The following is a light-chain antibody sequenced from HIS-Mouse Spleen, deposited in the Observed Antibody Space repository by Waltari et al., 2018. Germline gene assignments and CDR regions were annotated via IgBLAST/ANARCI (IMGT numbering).Light chain of an antibody. Sequence: QSALTQPASVSGSPGQSITISCTGTSRDIGGYNYVSWYQQPPGKAPKLMIYEGSKRPSGVSNRFSGSKSGNTASLTISGLQAEDEADYYCCSYAGSSTWVFGGGTKLTVL. CDR2: EGS. V-gene: IGLV2-23*01. CDR1: SRDIGGYNY. J-gene: IGLJ3*02. CDR3: CSYAGSSTWV.